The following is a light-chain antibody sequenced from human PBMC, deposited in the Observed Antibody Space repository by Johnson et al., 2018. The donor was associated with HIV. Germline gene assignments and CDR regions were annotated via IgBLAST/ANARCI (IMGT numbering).Light chain of an antibody. CDR3: GTWDSSLRAYV. J-gene: IGLJ1*01. CDR1: SSNIGNNY. Sequence: QSILTQPPSMSAAPGQKVTISCSTSSSNIGNNYVSWYQQLPVTAPKLLIYENNKRPSGIPDRFSGSKSGTSATLGITGLQTGDEAGYYCGTWDSSLRAYVFGTGTKVTVL. V-gene: IGLV1-51*02. CDR2: ENN.